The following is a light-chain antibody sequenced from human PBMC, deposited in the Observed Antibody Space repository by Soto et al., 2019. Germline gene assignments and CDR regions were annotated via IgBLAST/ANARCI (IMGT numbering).Light chain of an antibody. Sequence: QAVVTQPPSTSGTPGQRVTISCSGSSSNIGSNHVYCYQQFPGMAPKLLMYRSDQRPTGVPDRFSGSKSGTSASLAISGLRSDDEADYYCSTRDDSLSGVVFGGGTKLTVL. CDR1: SSNIGSNH. J-gene: IGLJ2*01. V-gene: IGLV1-47*01. CDR2: RSD. CDR3: STRDDSLSGVV.